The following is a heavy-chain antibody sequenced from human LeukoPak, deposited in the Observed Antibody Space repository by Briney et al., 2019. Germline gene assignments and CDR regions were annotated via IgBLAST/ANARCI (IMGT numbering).Heavy chain of an antibody. Sequence: PGRSLRLSCVTSGFTFSSYGMHWVRQVPGKGLEWVAVISYDAKSNYHVDSVKGRFTISRDNSRDRIYLQMNSLRTDDTAVYYCARLQPLVIPAAKLGFDYWGQGTLVTVSS. CDR2: ISYDAKSN. CDR3: ARLQPLVIPAAKLGFDY. CDR1: GFTFSSYG. D-gene: IGHD2-2*01. J-gene: IGHJ4*02. V-gene: IGHV3-30*03.